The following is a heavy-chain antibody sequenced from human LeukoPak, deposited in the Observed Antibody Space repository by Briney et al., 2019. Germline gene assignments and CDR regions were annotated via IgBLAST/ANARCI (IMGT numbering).Heavy chain of an antibody. V-gene: IGHV4-34*01. CDR3: ARGLDIVVVPAAAAFDY. D-gene: IGHD2-2*01. Sequence: SETLSLTCAVYGGSFSGYYWSWIRQPPGKGLEWIGEINHSGSTNYNPSLKSRVTISVDTSKNQFSLKLSSVTAADTAVYYCARGLDIVVVPAAAAFDYWGQGTLVTVSS. CDR2: INHSGST. J-gene: IGHJ4*02. CDR1: GGSFSGYY.